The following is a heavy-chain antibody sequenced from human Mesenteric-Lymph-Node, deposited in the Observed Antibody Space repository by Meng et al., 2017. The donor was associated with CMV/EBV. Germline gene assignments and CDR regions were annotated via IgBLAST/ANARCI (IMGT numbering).Heavy chain of an antibody. CDR3: AREESGHCSGYWRAFDI. D-gene: IGHD2-15*01. J-gene: IGHJ3*02. CDR1: GGTFSSYG. CDR2: IIPIFGTA. Sequence: SVKVSCKASGGTFSSYGISWVRQAPGQGLEWMGGIIPIFGTANYAQKFRGRVIITTDESTSTAYMELSSLRSEDTAVYYCAREESGHCSGYWRAFDIWGQGTTVTVSS. V-gene: IGHV1-69*05.